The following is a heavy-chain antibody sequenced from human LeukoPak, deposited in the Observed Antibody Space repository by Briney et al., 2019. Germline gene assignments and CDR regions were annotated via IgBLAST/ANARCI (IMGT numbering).Heavy chain of an antibody. Sequence: PSETLSLTCTVSGGSISSYYWSWIRQPPGKGLEWIGYIYYSGSTNYNPSLKSRVTISVDTSKNQFSLKLSSVTAADTAVYYCARHIEESYYYDSSGYSYFDYWGQGTLVTVSS. CDR3: ARHIEESYYYDSSGYSYFDY. V-gene: IGHV4-59*08. CDR1: GGSISSYY. D-gene: IGHD3-22*01. CDR2: IYYSGST. J-gene: IGHJ4*02.